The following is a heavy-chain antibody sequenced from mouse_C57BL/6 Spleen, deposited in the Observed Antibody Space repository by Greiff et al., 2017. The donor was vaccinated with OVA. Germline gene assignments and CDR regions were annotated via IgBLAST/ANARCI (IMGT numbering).Heavy chain of an antibody. CDR2: IYPGAGDT. D-gene: IGHD2-5*01. CDR1: GYAFSSSW. V-gene: IGHV1-82*01. CDR3: ASSDYSNYVGAMDY. J-gene: IGHJ4*01. Sequence: VQLQQSGPELVKPGASVKISCKASGYAFSSSWMNWVKQRPGKGLEWIGRIYPGAGDTNYNGKFKGKATLTADKSSSTAYMQLSSLTSEDSAVYFCASSDYSNYVGAMDYWGQGTSVTVSS.